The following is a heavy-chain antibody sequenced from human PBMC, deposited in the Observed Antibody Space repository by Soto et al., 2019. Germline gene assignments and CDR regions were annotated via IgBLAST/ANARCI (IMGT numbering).Heavy chain of an antibody. CDR1: GFTFSTYA. CDR3: AKDQEVVAAVSHLDY. Sequence: GGSLRLSCAASGFTFSTYAMSWVRQAPGKGLEWVSSISGRGGNTYYADSVKGRFTISRDNSKTTLYLQMNSRRAEDTAVYYCAKDQEVVAAVSHLDYWGQGTLVTVSS. D-gene: IGHD2-15*01. J-gene: IGHJ4*02. CDR2: ISGRGGNT. V-gene: IGHV3-23*01.